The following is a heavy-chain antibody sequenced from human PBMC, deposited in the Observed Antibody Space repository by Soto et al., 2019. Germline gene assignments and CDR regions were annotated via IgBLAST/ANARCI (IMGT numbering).Heavy chain of an antibody. J-gene: IGHJ4*02. Sequence: GEFLKISCKGSGYSFAGYWITWVRQKPGKGLEWMGRIDPSDSQTYYSPSFRGHVTISVTKSITTVFLQWSSLRASDTAMYYCARQIYDSDTGPNFQYYFDSWGQGTPVTVSS. V-gene: IGHV5-10-1*01. CDR3: ARQIYDSDTGPNFQYYFDS. D-gene: IGHD3-22*01. CDR1: GYSFAGYW. CDR2: IDPSDSQT.